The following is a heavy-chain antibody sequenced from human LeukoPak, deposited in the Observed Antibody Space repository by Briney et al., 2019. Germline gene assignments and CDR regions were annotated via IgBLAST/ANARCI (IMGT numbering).Heavy chain of an antibody. D-gene: IGHD5-18*01. Sequence: ASVKVSCKASGYTFTNYGITWVRQAPGQGLEWMGWISGYQGSTKYAQNFQGRVTMTIDTSTSTAYMELSRLTSDDTAIYYCARDGDSPMVDFDYWGQGTLVTVSS. CDR2: ISGYQGST. V-gene: IGHV1-18*01. J-gene: IGHJ4*02. CDR3: ARDGDSPMVDFDY. CDR1: GYTFTNYG.